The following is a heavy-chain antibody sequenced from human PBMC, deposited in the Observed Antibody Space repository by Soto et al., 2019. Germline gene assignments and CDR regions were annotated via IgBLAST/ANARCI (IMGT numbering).Heavy chain of an antibody. Sequence: EVQVLESGGGLVQPGGSLRLSCAASGFTFSSYAMSWVRQAPGQGLEWVSAISGSGSNPYYADSVKGRFTISRDNSKNTLYLQMNSLRAEDTALYYFAKTASMTIRDGFDHGGQGTLVTVSS. CDR1: GFTFSSYA. J-gene: IGHJ4*02. D-gene: IGHD4-17*01. CDR2: ISGSGSNP. CDR3: AKTASMTIRDGFDH. V-gene: IGHV3-23*01.